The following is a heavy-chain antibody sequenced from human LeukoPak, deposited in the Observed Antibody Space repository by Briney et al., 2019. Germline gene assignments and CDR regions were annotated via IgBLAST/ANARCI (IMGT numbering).Heavy chain of an antibody. Sequence: PGGSLRLSCAASGFTFSSYDMNWVRQAPGKGLEWVSSISSTSNYINYADSVKGRFTISRDNAKSSLCLQMNSLRVEDTAVYYCARTVFGAYNWFDPWGQGALVTVSS. CDR2: ISSTSNYI. CDR1: GFTFSSYD. J-gene: IGHJ5*02. V-gene: IGHV3-21*01. D-gene: IGHD3-3*01. CDR3: ARTVFGAYNWFDP.